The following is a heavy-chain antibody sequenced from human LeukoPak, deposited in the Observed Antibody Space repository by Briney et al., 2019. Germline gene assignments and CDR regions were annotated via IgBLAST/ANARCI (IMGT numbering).Heavy chain of an antibody. CDR3: ASARYCSSTSCYHLGSNWFDP. V-gene: IGHV1-18*01. CDR1: GYTFTSYG. J-gene: IGHJ5*02. D-gene: IGHD2-2*01. CDR2: ISAYNGNT. Sequence: VKVSCKASGYTFTSYGISWVRQAPGQGLEWMGWISAYNGNTNYAQKLQGRVTMTTDTSTSTAYMELRSLRSDDTAVYYCASARYCSSTSCYHLGSNWFDPWGQGTLVTVSS.